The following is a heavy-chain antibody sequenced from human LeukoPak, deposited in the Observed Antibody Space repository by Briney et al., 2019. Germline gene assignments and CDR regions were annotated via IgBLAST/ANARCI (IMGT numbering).Heavy chain of an antibody. CDR2: INHSGST. V-gene: IGHV4-34*01. CDR3: ARHLRGPFDAFDI. CDR1: GGSFSGYY. Sequence: SETLSLTCAVYGGSFSGYYWSWIRQPPGKGLEWIGEINHSGSTNYNPSLKSRVTISVDTSKNQFSLKLSSVTAADTAVYYCARHLRGPFDAFDIWGQGTMVTVSS. D-gene: IGHD3-10*01. J-gene: IGHJ3*02.